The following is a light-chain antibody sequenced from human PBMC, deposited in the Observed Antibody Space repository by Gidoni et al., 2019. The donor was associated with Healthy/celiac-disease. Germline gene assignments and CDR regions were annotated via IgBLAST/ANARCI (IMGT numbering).Light chain of an antibody. CDR2: GAS. Sequence: EIVLTQSPGTLSLSPGESATLSCRASQSVSSSYLAWYQQKPGQAPRLLIYGASSRATGIPDRFSGSGSGTDFTLTISRLVPEDFAVYYCQQYGSSPLTFGGGTKVEIK. CDR3: QQYGSSPLT. V-gene: IGKV3-20*01. J-gene: IGKJ4*01. CDR1: QSVSSSY.